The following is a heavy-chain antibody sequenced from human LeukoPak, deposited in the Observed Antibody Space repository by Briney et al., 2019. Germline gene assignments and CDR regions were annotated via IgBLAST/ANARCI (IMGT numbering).Heavy chain of an antibody. J-gene: IGHJ4*02. CDR3: AVASEQWLVEPPDY. CDR2: IIPIFGTA. D-gene: IGHD6-19*01. V-gene: IGHV1-69*05. Sequence: SVKVSCKASGGTFSSYAISWVQQAPGQGLEWMGRIIPIFGTANYAQKFQGRVTITTDESTSTAYMELSSLRSEDTAVYYCAVASEQWLVEPPDYWGQGTLVTVSS. CDR1: GGTFSSYA.